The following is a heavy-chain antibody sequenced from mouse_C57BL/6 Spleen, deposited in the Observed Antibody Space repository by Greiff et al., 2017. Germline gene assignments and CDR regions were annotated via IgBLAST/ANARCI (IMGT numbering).Heavy chain of an antibody. J-gene: IGHJ4*01. Sequence: VQLKESGPELVKPGASVKISCKASGYSFTDYNMNWVKQSNGKSLEWIGVINPNYGTTSYNQKFKGKATVTVDQSSSTAYMQLNSLTSEDSAVYYGARALYGYDVYYAMDYWGQGTSVTVSS. CDR3: ARALYGYDVYYAMDY. CDR2: INPNYGTT. CDR1: GYSFTDYN. D-gene: IGHD2-2*01. V-gene: IGHV1-39*01.